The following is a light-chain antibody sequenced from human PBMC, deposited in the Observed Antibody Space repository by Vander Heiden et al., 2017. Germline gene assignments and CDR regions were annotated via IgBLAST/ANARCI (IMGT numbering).Light chain of an antibody. CDR3: SSDTSSSPYV. CDR1: SSAVGGYNY. Sequence: QSALTQPASVSRSPGPSNTISCPWSSSAVGGYNYVSWYQQDPGKAPILMSYDVSKRPAGDANRFSGSKSGNTASLTISGRKAEDEADYYCSSDTSSSPYVIGNGTKVTVL. V-gene: IGLV2-14*03. J-gene: IGLJ1*01. CDR2: DVS.